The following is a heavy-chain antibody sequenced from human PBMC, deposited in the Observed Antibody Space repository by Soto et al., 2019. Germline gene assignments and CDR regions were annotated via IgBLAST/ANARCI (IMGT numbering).Heavy chain of an antibody. D-gene: IGHD1-26*01. Sequence: QVQLQQWGAGLLKPSETLSLTCAVYGGSFSGYSWTWIRQSPGKGLEWIGQINHSGSTTYNPSLTSRVPTSPATSNNPFSLERSTVPAADTAVYYCARGLFSENYYSGGWYYFGYWGQGTLVTVSS. J-gene: IGHJ4*02. CDR1: GGSFSGYS. V-gene: IGHV4-34*01. CDR3: ARGLFSENYYSGGWYYFGY. CDR2: INHSGST.